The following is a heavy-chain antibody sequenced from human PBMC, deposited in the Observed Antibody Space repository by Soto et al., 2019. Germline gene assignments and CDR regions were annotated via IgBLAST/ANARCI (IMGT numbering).Heavy chain of an antibody. CDR1: GYTFTNYG. Sequence: QVQLVQSGAEVKKPGASVKVSCEASGYTFTNYGVSWVRQAPGQGLEWMGWISPYNGNTYYTQKFQGRVIMTTDTSTSTAYMELRSLRSDDTALYYCARDLSGNDYWGQGTLFTVSS. D-gene: IGHD6-13*01. V-gene: IGHV1-18*01. CDR2: ISPYNGNT. CDR3: ARDLSGNDY. J-gene: IGHJ4*02.